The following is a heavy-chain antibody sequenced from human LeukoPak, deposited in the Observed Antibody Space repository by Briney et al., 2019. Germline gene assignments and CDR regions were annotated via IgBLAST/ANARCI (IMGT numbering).Heavy chain of an antibody. CDR1: GFTFSSYT. CDR3: AKGKQQLDCFYYYGLDV. CDR2: ISHDGSNT. V-gene: IGHV3-30-3*01. D-gene: IGHD6-13*01. Sequence: PGGSLRLSCSASGFTFSSYTMNWVRQAPGKGLEWVAIISHDGSNTYYADSVKGRFTISRDNSKNTLYLQMNNLRTEDTAVYYCAKGKQQLDCFYYYGLDVWGQGTTVTVSS. J-gene: IGHJ6*02.